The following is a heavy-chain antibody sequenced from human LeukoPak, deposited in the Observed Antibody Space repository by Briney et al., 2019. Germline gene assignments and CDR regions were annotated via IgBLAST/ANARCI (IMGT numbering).Heavy chain of an antibody. CDR2: IFNSGST. D-gene: IGHD3-16*01. CDR3: ARNRSEPLGNGGSFDY. J-gene: IGHJ4*02. V-gene: IGHV4-38-2*01. CDR1: GYSISSGDY. Sequence: SETLSLTCAVSGYSISSGDYWGWIRQPPGKGLEWIGSIFNSGSTYYNPSLKSRVTISADTSKRHFSLKLSSATAADTAVYYCARNRSEPLGNGGSFDYWGQGTLVTVSS.